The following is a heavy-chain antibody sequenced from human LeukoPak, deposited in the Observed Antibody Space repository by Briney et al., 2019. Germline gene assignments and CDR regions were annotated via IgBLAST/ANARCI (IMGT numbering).Heavy chain of an antibody. Sequence: SWVRQPPGKGLEWIGEINHSGSTNYNPSLKSRVTISVDTSKNQFSLKLSSVTAADTAVYYCASTYGSGSYGSDYWGQGTLVTVSS. CDR2: INHSGST. CDR3: ASTYGSGSYGSDY. D-gene: IGHD3-10*01. V-gene: IGHV4-34*01. J-gene: IGHJ4*02.